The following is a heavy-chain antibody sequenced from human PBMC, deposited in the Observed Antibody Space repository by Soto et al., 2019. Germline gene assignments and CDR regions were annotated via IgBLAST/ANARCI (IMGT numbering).Heavy chain of an antibody. V-gene: IGHV3-33*01. D-gene: IGHD4-4*01. CDR2: IWYDGSNK. CDR1: GFTFSSYG. CDR3: ARDYSNYHIFDY. J-gene: IGHJ4*02. Sequence: QVQLVESGGGVVQPGRSLRLSCAASGFTFSSYGMHWVRQAPGKGLEWVAVIWYDGSNKYYADSVKGRFTISRDNSKNPLYLQMNSLRAEDTAVYYCARDYSNYHIFDYWGQGTLVTVSS.